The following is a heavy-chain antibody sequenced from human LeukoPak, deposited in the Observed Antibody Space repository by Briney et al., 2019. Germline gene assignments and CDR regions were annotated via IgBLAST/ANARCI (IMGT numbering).Heavy chain of an antibody. V-gene: IGHV4-39*01. J-gene: IGHJ4*02. CDR2: TYYSGST. CDR1: GGSISSSSYY. Sequence: PSETLSLTCTVSGGSISSSSYYWGWIRQPPGKGLEWIGSTYYSGSTYYNPSLKSRVTISVDTSKNQFSLKLSSVTAADTAVYYCARHSGDGYNPFDYWGQGTLVTVSS. D-gene: IGHD5-24*01. CDR3: ARHSGDGYNPFDY.